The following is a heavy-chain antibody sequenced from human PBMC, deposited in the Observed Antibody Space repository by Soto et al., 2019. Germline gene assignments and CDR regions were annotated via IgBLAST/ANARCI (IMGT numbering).Heavy chain of an antibody. Sequence: ASVKVFCKASGYTFTCYGISWVRQAPGQGLEWMGWISAYNGNTDYAQKLQGRVTMTTNTSTSTAYMELSSLRSEDTAVYYCARDVTRDIVVVVAATVHAFDIWGQATMVTVSS. CDR2: ISAYNGNT. D-gene: IGHD2-15*01. CDR3: ARDVTRDIVVVVAATVHAFDI. V-gene: IGHV1-18*01. J-gene: IGHJ3*02. CDR1: GYTFTCYG.